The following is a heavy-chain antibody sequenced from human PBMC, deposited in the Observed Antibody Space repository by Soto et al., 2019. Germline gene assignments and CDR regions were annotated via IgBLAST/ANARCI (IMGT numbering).Heavy chain of an antibody. CDR3: ASSTSLGYNKNGSFAY. Sequence: VQLQESGPGLVKPSGTLSLTCAVSCGSISSSNWWSWVRQPPGKGLEWIGEIYHSGSTNYNPSLKSPITLPVNKPKNQFSQKLSTVTAADTAVYYCASSTSLGYNKNGSFAYWRQRTLVTVSS. CDR1: CGSISSSNW. J-gene: IGHJ4*02. D-gene: IGHD2-2*02. V-gene: IGHV4-4*02. CDR2: IYHSGST.